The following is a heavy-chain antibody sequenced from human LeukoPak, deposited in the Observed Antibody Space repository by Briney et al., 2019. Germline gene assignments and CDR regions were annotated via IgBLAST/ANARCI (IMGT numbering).Heavy chain of an antibody. CDR3: ARDRASSTTVTTQGDY. CDR2: IYHSGST. CDR1: GGSISSSNW. D-gene: IGHD4-17*01. Sequence: SETLSLTCAVSGGSISSSNWWSWVRQPPGKGLEWIGEIYHSGSTNYNPSLKSRVTISVDKSKNQFSLKLSSVTAADTAVYYCARDRASSTTVTTQGDYWGQGTLVTVSS. J-gene: IGHJ4*02. V-gene: IGHV4-4*02.